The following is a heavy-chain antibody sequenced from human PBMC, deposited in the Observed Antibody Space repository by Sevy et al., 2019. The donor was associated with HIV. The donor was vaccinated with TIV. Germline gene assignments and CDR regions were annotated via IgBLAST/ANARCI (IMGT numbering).Heavy chain of an antibody. CDR3: ARSWGYYYYYGMDV. V-gene: IGHV4-59*01. CDR2: IYYTGST. D-gene: IGHD3-16*01. CDR1: GGSISSYY. J-gene: IGHJ6*02. Sequence: SETLSLTCTVSGGSISSYYWNWVRQSPGKGLEWIGNIYYTGSTNYNPSLKSRVTISVDTSKNQFSLKLSSVTAADTAVYYCARSWGYYYYYGMDVWGQGTTVTVSS.